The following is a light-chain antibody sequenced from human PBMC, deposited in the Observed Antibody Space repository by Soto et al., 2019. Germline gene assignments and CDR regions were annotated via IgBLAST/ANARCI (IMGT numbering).Light chain of an antibody. CDR2: EVS. V-gene: IGLV2-23*02. J-gene: IGLJ7*01. CDR1: SSDVGSHNL. Sequence: QSALTQPASVSGSPGQSITISCTGTSSDVGSHNLVSWYQQHPGPAPHLMIYEVSKRPLGVSTRFSASKSGNTASLTIPGLQAEDEADYYCCSYGGSRAVFGGGTQLTVL. CDR3: CSYGGSRAV.